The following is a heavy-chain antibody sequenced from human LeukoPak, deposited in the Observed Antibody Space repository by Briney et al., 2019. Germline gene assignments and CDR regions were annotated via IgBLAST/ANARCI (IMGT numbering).Heavy chain of an antibody. CDR2: MNPNSGST. CDR1: GYTFTSYD. J-gene: IGHJ4*02. D-gene: IGHD3-10*01. V-gene: IGHV1-8*01. Sequence: GASVKVSCKASGYTFTSYDINWVRQATGQGLEWMGWMNPNSGSTGYAQKFQGRVTMTRNTSISTAYMELSGLRSEDTAVYYCARGGTMVRGARRGSDYWGQGTLVTVSS. CDR3: ARGGTMVRGARRGSDY.